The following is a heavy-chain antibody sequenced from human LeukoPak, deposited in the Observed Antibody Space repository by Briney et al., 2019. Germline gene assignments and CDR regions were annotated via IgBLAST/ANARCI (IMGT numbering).Heavy chain of an antibody. CDR1: GFTFTNYN. Sequence: GGSLRLSCAAPGFTFTNYNMNWVRQAPGKGLEWVGRIQSKTDGGTTDYAAPVKGRFTISRDDSKNTLYLQMNSLKTEDSAVYYCTTDLNARGNYYDSSGYVSTIDYWGQGTLVTVSS. D-gene: IGHD3-22*01. V-gene: IGHV3-15*01. CDR3: TTDLNARGNYYDSSGYVSTIDY. J-gene: IGHJ4*02. CDR2: IQSKTDGGTT.